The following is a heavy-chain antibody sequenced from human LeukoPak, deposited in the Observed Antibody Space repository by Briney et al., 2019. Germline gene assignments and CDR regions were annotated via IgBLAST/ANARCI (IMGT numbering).Heavy chain of an antibody. CDR1: GYTFISYG. V-gene: IGHV1-18*01. CDR3: ARDWNDSDRAYYFDN. CDR2: ISADNGNT. Sequence: ASVKVSCKASGYTFISYGISWVRQAPGQGLEWMGWISADNGNTQYAQKFQGRVTMTTDTSTSTAYMELRSLTSDDTAVYYCARDWNDSDRAYYFDNWGQGTLVTVSS. J-gene: IGHJ4*02. D-gene: IGHD1-1*01.